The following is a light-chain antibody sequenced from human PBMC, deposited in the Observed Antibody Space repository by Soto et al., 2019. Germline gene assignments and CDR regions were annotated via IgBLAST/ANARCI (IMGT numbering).Light chain of an antibody. CDR3: QQYYSTPIS. CDR2: WVF. CDR1: QSVLYSSNNKNY. V-gene: IGKV4-1*01. J-gene: IGKJ2*01. Sequence: DIVMTQSPDSLAVSLCERATINCKSSQSVLYSSNNKNYLAWYQQKAGQPPKLLIYWVFTRESGVPDRFSGSGSGPDFTLTFLSLQAEDVAFYYCQQYYSTPISFGNRNKLAIK.